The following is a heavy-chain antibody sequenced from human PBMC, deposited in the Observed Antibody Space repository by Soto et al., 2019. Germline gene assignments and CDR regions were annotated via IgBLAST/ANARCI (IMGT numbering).Heavy chain of an antibody. D-gene: IGHD3-16*02. Sequence: SETLSLTCTVSGYSIIRGYYLGLIRHPPGKVLQWIGTIYHDGTTYSNPSLNGRVTISVSTSQNRFSLTLRSVTAADTAVYYCARVPYHYARGTYRPRWFDPWGQGTLVTVSS. J-gene: IGHJ5*02. CDR3: ARVPYHYARGTYRPRWFDP. CDR2: IYHDGTT. CDR1: GYSIIRGYY. V-gene: IGHV4-38-2*02.